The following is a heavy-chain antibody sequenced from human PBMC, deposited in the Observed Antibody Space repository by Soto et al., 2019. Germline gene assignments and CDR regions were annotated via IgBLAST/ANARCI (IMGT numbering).Heavy chain of an antibody. CDR1: GFTFNNYA. CDR2: ISVSGANT. CDR3: AKDLGLGVITGYPHDC. Sequence: DVQLLDSGGGLVQPGGSLRLSCAASGFTFNNYAMSWVRQAPGKGLEWVSTISVSGANTYYADSVKGRFTISRDDSKNTLYLQMNSLGAADTAVYYCAKDLGLGVITGYPHDCWGQGTLVTVSS. V-gene: IGHV3-23*01. J-gene: IGHJ4*02. D-gene: IGHD3-9*01.